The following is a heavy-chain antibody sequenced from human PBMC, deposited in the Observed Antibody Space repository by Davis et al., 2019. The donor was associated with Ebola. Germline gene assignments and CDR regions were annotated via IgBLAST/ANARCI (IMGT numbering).Heavy chain of an antibody. Sequence: GESLKISCVGSGFNFSSYVMHWVRQAPGKGLEWVAVIWYDGSNKYYVDSVKGRFTISRDNAKNTLYLQMNSLRAEDTAVYYCARDGDAYYYYGMDVWGQGTTVTVSS. J-gene: IGHJ6*02. CDR1: GFNFSSYV. CDR2: IWYDGSNK. D-gene: IGHD3-10*01. V-gene: IGHV3-33*01. CDR3: ARDGDAYYYYGMDV.